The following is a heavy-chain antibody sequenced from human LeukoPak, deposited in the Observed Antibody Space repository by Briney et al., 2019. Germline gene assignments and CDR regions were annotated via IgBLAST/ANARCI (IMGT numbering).Heavy chain of an antibody. D-gene: IGHD3-16*01. CDR2: INHNGNVN. J-gene: IGHJ6*02. CDR3: ARGGGLDV. Sequence: GGSLRLSCAASGFTFSSYWMNWARQAPGKGLEWVASINHNGNVNYYVDSVKGRFTISRDNAKNSLYLQMSNLRAEDTAVYFCARGGGLDVWGQGTAVIVSS. CDR1: GFTFSSYW. V-gene: IGHV3-7*03.